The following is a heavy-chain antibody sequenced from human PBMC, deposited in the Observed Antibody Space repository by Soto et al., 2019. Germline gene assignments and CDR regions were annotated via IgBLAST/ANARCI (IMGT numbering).Heavy chain of an antibody. J-gene: IGHJ4*02. Sequence: EVQLVESGGGLVQPGGSQRLSCAASGFTVSSNYMSWVHQAPGKGLEWVSVIYSGGSTYYADSVKGRFTISRDNSKNTLYLQMNSLRAEDTAVYYCARDRVDTDLLRFDYWGQGTLVTVSS. D-gene: IGHD5-18*01. V-gene: IGHV3-66*01. CDR2: IYSGGST. CDR1: GFTVSSNY. CDR3: ARDRVDTDLLRFDY.